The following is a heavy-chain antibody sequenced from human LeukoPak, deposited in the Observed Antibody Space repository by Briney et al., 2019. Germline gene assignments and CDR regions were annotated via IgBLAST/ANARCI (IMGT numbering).Heavy chain of an antibody. V-gene: IGHV4-38-2*02. Sequence: SETLSLTCTVSGYSISSGYYWGWIRQPPGKGLEWIGSIYHSGSTYYNPSLKSRVTISVDTSKNQFSLKLSSVTAADTAVYYCAREDFDWLPDYWGQGALVTVSS. J-gene: IGHJ4*02. CDR1: GYSISSGYY. CDR2: IYHSGST. D-gene: IGHD3-9*01. CDR3: AREDFDWLPDY.